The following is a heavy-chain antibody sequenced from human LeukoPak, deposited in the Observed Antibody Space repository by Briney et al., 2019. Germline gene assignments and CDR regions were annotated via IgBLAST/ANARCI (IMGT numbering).Heavy chain of an antibody. J-gene: IGHJ4*02. V-gene: IGHV3-30*04. CDR3: ARDRKYYFDY. CDR1: GFTFTSFS. CDR2: ISSDGRNK. Sequence: PGGSLRLSCSASGFTFTSFSLHWVRPAPGKGLEWVAFISSDGRNKFSADSVRARFTLSRDNSNNMLYLQMNSLRTEDTAVYYCARDRKYYFDYWGQGTLVTVSS.